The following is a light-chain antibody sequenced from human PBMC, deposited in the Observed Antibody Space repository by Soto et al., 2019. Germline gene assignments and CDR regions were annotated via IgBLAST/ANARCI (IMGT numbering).Light chain of an antibody. Sequence: QSALTQPASVSGSPGQSITISCTGTSNDVGGYNYVSWYQQHPDKAPKLMIYEVSNRPSGVSNRFSGSKSGNTASLTISGLQAEDEADYYCSSYTSSSTRVFGGGTKVTVL. CDR2: EVS. V-gene: IGLV2-14*01. J-gene: IGLJ2*01. CDR1: SNDVGGYNY. CDR3: SSYTSSSTRV.